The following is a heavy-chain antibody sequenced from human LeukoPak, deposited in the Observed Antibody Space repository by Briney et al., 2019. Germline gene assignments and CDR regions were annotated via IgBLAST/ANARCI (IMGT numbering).Heavy chain of an antibody. J-gene: IGHJ6*02. CDR2: INPTGGST. Sequence: AASVKVSCTASGYTFPSYFMHWVRQAPGQGLEWMGIINPTGGSTTYAQKFQGRVTMTRDTSTTTVYMELSSLRSEDTAIYYCARGGTYYYYGMDVWGQGTTVTVSS. D-gene: IGHD1-26*01. CDR1: GYTFPSYF. CDR3: ARGGTYYYYGMDV. V-gene: IGHV1-46*01.